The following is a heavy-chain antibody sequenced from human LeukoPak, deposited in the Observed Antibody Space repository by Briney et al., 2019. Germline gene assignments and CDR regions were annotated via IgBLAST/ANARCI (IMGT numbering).Heavy chain of an antibody. D-gene: IGHD3-22*01. V-gene: IGHV4-59*01. CDR2: IYYSGST. Sequence: SETLSLTCTVSGGSISTYYWSWIRQLPGKGLEWIGHIYYSGSTNYNPSLKSRVTIAVDTSKNHFSLKLSSVTAADTAVYYCTRNYDSRGYTTFGYWGRGTLVTVSS. CDR3: TRNYDSRGYTTFGY. CDR1: GGSISTYY. J-gene: IGHJ4*02.